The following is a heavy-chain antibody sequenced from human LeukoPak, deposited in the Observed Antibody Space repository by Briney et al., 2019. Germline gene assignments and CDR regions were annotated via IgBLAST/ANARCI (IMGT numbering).Heavy chain of an antibody. CDR1: GFTFSNHW. Sequence: GSLRLSCAASGFTFSNHWMSWVHQAPGKGLEVVANIKQDGSEKYYVDSVEGRFTISRDNAKNSLYLQMNSLRAEDTAVYYCAREGVTTPIFDYWGEVTLVTVSS. D-gene: IGHD3-3*01. V-gene: IGHV3-7*03. CDR2: IKQDGSEK. CDR3: AREGVTTPIFDY. J-gene: IGHJ4*02.